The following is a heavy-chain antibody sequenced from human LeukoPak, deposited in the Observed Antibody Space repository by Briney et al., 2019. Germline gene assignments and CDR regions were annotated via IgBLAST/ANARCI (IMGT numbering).Heavy chain of an antibody. V-gene: IGHV1-2*06. CDR3: ARRYLGSGSLPGL. CDR2: INHNSGGT. CDR1: GYTFTGYY. J-gene: IGHJ4*02. D-gene: IGHD3-10*01. Sequence: GASVKVSCKASGYTFTGYYMHWVRQATGQGLEWMGRINHNSGGTNYEQKFKGRVTMTRDTSISTAYMELSRPRSDDTAVYYCARRYLGSGSLPGLWGQGTLVTVSS.